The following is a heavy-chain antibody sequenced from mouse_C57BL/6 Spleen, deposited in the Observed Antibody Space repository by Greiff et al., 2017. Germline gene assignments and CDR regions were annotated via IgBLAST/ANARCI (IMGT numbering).Heavy chain of an antibody. V-gene: IGHV1-72*01. CDR2: IGPNSGGT. CDR3: AGEHFTTLEEPQAMDD. J-gene: IGHJ4*01. D-gene: IGHD1-1*01. CDR1: GYTFTSYW. Sequence: QVQLQQSGPELVKPGASVKLSCKASGYTFTSYWMHWVKQRPGRGLEWIGRIGPNSGGTRYNEKFKSKATLTVDKPSSTAYMQLSSLTSEDSAVYYCAGEHFTTLEEPQAMDDWGQGTSVTVS.